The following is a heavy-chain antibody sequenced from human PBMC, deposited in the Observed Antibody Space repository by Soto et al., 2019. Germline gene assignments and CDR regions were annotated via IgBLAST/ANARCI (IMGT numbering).Heavy chain of an antibody. D-gene: IGHD1-1*01. CDR2: VSDNGGRT. J-gene: IGHJ4*02. CDR3: AKDYWNPRYFDN. CDR1: GVTCSDYF. V-gene: IGHV3-23*01. Sequence: GGSLRLSCGSSGVTCSDYFGSWVRQDPGKGLEWVSAVSDNGGRTRYADSVKGRFTISRDNSQNTLYLQMLSLRADDTAIYYCAKDYWNPRYFDNWGQGTLVNVSS.